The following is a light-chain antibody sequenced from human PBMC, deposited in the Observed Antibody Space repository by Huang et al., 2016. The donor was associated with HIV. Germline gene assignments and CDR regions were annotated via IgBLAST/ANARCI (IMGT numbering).Light chain of an antibody. Sequence: DIQMTQSPSSLSASVRNRVTITCRASQAIAKSLAWYQQKPGKAPKLLLYAASRLESGVPSRFSGSGSGTDYTLTISSLQPEDFATYYCQQYHSNPYTFGQGTKLEIK. CDR2: AAS. CDR1: QAIAKS. V-gene: IGKV1-NL1*01. CDR3: QQYHSNPYT. J-gene: IGKJ2*01.